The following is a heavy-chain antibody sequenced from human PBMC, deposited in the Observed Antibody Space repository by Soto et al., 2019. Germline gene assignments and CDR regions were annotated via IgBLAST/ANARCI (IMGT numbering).Heavy chain of an antibody. Sequence: PSETLSLTCAVYGGSFSGYYWSWIRQPPGKGLEWIGEINHSGSTNYNPSLKSRVTISVDTSKNQFSLKLSSVTAADTAVYYCARGMNIVATIYYYYMDVWGKGTTVTVSS. D-gene: IGHD5-12*01. CDR2: INHSGST. V-gene: IGHV4-34*01. J-gene: IGHJ6*03. CDR3: ARGMNIVATIYYYYMDV. CDR1: GGSFSGYY.